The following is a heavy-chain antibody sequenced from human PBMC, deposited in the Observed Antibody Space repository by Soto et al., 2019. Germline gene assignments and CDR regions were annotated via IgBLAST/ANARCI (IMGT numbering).Heavy chain of an antibody. J-gene: IGHJ5*02. CDR3: ARDAACTNDRCANNWFDP. CDR1: GFTFSNYG. D-gene: IGHD2-8*01. V-gene: IGHV3-30*03. Sequence: PGGSLRLSCIASGFTFSNYGMRWVRQVPGKGLEWVALISYSGSLEYYLDSVEGRFTISRDNSRNTLFLQMNNLRGDDTALYYCARDAACTNDRCANNWFDPWGQGTQVTVSS. CDR2: ISYSGSLE.